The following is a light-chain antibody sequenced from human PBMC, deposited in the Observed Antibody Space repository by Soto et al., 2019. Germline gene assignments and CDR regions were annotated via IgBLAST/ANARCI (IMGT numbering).Light chain of an antibody. V-gene: IGLV2-11*01. Sequence: QSVLTQPRSVSGSPGQSVTISCTGTSSDVGGYNYVSWYQQHPGKAPKLMIYDVSKRPSGVSDRFSGSKSGNTASLTISGLQAEDEADYYCCSYAGSYTYAFGTGTKVTVL. CDR3: CSYAGSYTYA. CDR1: SSDVGGYNY. CDR2: DVS. J-gene: IGLJ1*01.